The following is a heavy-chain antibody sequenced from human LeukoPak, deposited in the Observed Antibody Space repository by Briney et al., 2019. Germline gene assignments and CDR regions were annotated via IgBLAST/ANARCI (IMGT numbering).Heavy chain of an antibody. V-gene: IGHV3-7*01. CDR1: GFSFSDYW. CDR2: INQDGSEK. CDR3: ARDSRYYYDSSGYYSDY. Sequence: GGSLRLSCAASGFSFSDYWMSWVRQAPGKGLEWVANINQDGSEKYYVDSVKGRFTISRDNAKNSLYLQMNSLRAEDTAVYYCARDSRYYYDSSGYYSDYWGQGTLVTVSS. J-gene: IGHJ4*02. D-gene: IGHD3-22*01.